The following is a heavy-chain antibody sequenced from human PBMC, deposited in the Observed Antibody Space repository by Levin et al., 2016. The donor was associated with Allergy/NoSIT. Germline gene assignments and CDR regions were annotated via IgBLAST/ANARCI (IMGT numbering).Heavy chain of an antibody. D-gene: IGHD1-26*01. Sequence: GESLKISCAASGFTFSGYAMSWVRQAPGKGLEWVSGISGSGGSTYYADSVKGRFTISRDNSKNTLYLQMSSLRAEDTAVYYCAKEPNTGSCFDYWGQGTLVTVSS. CDR1: GFTFSGYA. V-gene: IGHV3-23*01. J-gene: IGHJ4*02. CDR3: AKEPNTGSCFDY. CDR2: ISGSGGST.